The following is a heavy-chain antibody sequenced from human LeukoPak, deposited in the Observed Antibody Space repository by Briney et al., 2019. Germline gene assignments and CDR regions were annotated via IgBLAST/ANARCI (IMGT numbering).Heavy chain of an antibody. J-gene: IGHJ4*02. CDR2: ISYDGSNK. CDR3: ARVRSLLGYCSSTSCYGEIDY. CDR1: GFIFSRFP. Sequence: GRSLRLSCAASGFIFSRFPMHWVRQAPGKGLEWVAVISYDGSNKYYADSVKGRFTISRDNSKNTLYLQMNSLRAEDTAVYYCARVRSLLGYCSSTSCYGEIDYWGQGTLVTVSS. V-gene: IGHV3-30-3*01. D-gene: IGHD2-2*01.